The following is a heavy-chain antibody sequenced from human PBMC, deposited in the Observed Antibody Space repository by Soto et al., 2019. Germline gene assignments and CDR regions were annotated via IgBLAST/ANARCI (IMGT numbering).Heavy chain of an antibody. CDR1: GFTFTSSA. V-gene: IGHV1-58*01. CDR2: IVVGSGNT. J-gene: IGHJ6*02. D-gene: IGHD3-10*01. CDR3: AAESVGITMVRGAPYGMDV. Sequence: SVKVSCKASGFTFTSSAVQWVRQARGQRLEWIGWIVVGSGNTNYAQKFQERVTITRDMSTSTAYMELSSLRSEDTAVYYCAAESVGITMVRGAPYGMDVWGQGTKVIVS.